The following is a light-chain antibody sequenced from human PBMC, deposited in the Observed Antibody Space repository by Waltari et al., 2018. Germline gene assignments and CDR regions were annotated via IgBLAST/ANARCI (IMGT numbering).Light chain of an antibody. J-gene: IGKJ4*01. Sequence: IQMIQPASSLSASVGDRVTITPRASQNISSYLNWYQQKPGKAPKLLIYAASSLPSGVPSSISGSGSGTDFPLSLSSLQPEDFATYYCQQSYSTPLTFGGGTTVEIK. V-gene: IGKV1-39*01. CDR2: AAS. CDR1: QNISSY. CDR3: QQSYSTPLT.